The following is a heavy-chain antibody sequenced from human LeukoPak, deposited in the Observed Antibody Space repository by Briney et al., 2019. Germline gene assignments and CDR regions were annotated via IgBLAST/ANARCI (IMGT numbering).Heavy chain of an antibody. V-gene: IGHV1-24*01. D-gene: IGHD3-3*01. Sequence: KVSCKVSGYTLTELSMHWVRQAPGKGLEWMGGFDPEDGETIYAQKFQGRVTMTEDTSTDTAYMELSSLRSEDTAVYYCATGGSITIFTQATTLDYWGQGTLVTVSS. J-gene: IGHJ4*02. CDR2: FDPEDGET. CDR3: ATGGSITIFTQATTLDY. CDR1: GYTLTELS.